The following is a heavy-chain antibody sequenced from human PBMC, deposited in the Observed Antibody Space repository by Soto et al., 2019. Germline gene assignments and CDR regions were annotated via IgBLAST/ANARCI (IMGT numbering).Heavy chain of an antibody. V-gene: IGHV3-30*18. CDR2: ISCDGRDN. D-gene: IGHD3-22*01. J-gene: IGHJ6*04. CDR3: ANDLASGPAYYYSVAV. CDR1: GFTFNDYG. Sequence: QVQLVESGGGAFQSGGSLRLSCAASGFTFNDYGLHWVRQAPGKGLEWVAVISCDGRDNYYSESVKGRFTISKDTSKNTLFLEMNSLRPEDTAVYYCANDLASGPAYYYSVAVWGKGTTVTAPS.